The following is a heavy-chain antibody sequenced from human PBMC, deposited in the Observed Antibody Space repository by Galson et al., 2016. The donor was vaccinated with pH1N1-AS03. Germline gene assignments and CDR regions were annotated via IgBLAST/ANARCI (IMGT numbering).Heavy chain of an antibody. D-gene: IGHD4-23*01. J-gene: IGHJ3*02. Sequence: SLRLSCAASGFNLSDYYMTWIRQAPGKGLEWVSYIRSSGTTIFYADSVEGRFTISRDNAKNSLFLQMNSLRAEDTAVYYCARSYGRTSLDIWGQGTMVTVSS. CDR2: IRSSGTTI. CDR3: ARSYGRTSLDI. V-gene: IGHV3-11*01. CDR1: GFNLSDYY.